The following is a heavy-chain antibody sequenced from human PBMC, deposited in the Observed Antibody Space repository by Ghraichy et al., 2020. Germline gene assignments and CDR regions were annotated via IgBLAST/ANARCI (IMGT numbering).Heavy chain of an antibody. V-gene: IGHV4-39*01. Sequence: SETLSLTCTVSGGSISSSSYYWGWIRQPPGKGLEWIGSIYYSGRTYYNPSLKSRVTISVDTSKNQFSLKLSSVTAADTAVYYCARLERQQLANNFYYWGQATLLTVS. CDR3: ARLERQQLANNFYY. CDR1: GGSISSSSYY. D-gene: IGHD6-13*01. J-gene: IGHJ4*02. CDR2: IYYSGRT.